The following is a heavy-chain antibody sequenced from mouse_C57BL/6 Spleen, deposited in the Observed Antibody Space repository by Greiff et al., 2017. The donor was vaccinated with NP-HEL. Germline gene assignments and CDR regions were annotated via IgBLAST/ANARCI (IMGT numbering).Heavy chain of an antibody. CDR1: GFTFSSYG. J-gene: IGHJ2*01. CDR2: ISSGGSYT. CDR3: ARFLTGEYYFDY. Sequence: EVQRVESGGDLVKPGGSLKLSCAASGFTFSSYGMSWVRQTPDKRLEWVATISSGGSYTYYPDSVKGRFTISRDNAKNTLYLQMSSLKSEDTAMYYCARFLTGEYYFDYWGQGTTLTVSS. V-gene: IGHV5-6*01. D-gene: IGHD4-1*01.